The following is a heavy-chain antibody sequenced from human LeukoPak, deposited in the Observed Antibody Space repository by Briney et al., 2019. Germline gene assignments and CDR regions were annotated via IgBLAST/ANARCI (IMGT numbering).Heavy chain of an antibody. J-gene: IGHJ5*02. D-gene: IGHD4-17*01. V-gene: IGHV3-23*01. Sequence: GGSLRLSCAASGFSFSSFAMTWVRQAPGKGLEWVSSITGGHYATYNTDSVKGRFTISRDNAKDTLYLQMNSLRADDTAIYYCTKDPNGDYIGAFDPWGQGTLVTVSS. CDR3: TKDPNGDYIGAFDP. CDR1: GFSFSSFA. CDR2: ITGGHYAT.